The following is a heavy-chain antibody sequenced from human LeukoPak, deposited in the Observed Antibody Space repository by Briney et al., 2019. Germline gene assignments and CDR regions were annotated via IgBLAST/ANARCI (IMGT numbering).Heavy chain of an antibody. CDR2: INTDGSST. CDR1: GFTFSSYW. V-gene: IGHV3-74*01. CDR3: ATPGIRDQYDFDS. Sequence: GGSLRLSCAASGFTFSSYWMHWIRQGPGKGLVWVSRINTDGSSTSYADFVKGRFTISRDNAKNMLYLQMNSLRTDDTAVYFCATPGIRDQYDFDSWGQGTLVTVSS. J-gene: IGHJ4*02. D-gene: IGHD6-13*01.